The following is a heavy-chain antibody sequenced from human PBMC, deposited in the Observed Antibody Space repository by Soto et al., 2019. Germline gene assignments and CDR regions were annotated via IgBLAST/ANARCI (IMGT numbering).Heavy chain of an antibody. CDR3: ARDAVTTFDYYYGMDV. V-gene: IGHV3-53*01. Sequence: EVQLVESGGGLIQPGGSLRLSCVVSGFTVTSNYMSWVRQAPGKGLEWVSVIFSGGSTNYADSVKDRFTISRDNSKNTLYLQMNSLRAEDTAVYYCARDAVTTFDYYYGMDVWGQGTTVTVSS. J-gene: IGHJ6*02. CDR1: GFTVTSNY. D-gene: IGHD4-17*01. CDR2: IFSGGST.